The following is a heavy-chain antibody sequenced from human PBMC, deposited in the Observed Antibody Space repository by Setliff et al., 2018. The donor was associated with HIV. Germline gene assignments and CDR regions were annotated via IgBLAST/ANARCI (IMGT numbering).Heavy chain of an antibody. CDR1: GYTFTSYD. Sequence: ASVKVSCKASGYTFTSYDINWVRQATGQGLEWMGWMMPSSGNTGYAQKFQGRLTISRDNAENSLFLQMNSLRAEDTAVYYCARVQYFNSGGYWATIRHYYYMDVWGKGTAVTV. J-gene: IGHJ6*03. CDR2: MMPSSGNT. D-gene: IGHD3-22*01. V-gene: IGHV1-8*02. CDR3: ARVQYFNSGGYWATIRHYYYMDV.